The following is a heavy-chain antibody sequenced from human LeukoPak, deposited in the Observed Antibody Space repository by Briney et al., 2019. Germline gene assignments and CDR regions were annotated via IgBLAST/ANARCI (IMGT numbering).Heavy chain of an antibody. V-gene: IGHV1-46*01. CDR1: GYTFSSYY. D-gene: IGHD5-12*01. CDR2: ISPSGGST. Sequence: GASVKVSCKASGYTFSSYYMHWVRQAPGQGLEWMGMISPSGGSTNYAQKFQGRVTITADESTSTAYMELSSLRSEDTAVYYCASASGYSGFDDAFDIWGQGTMVTVSS. CDR3: ASASGYSGFDDAFDI. J-gene: IGHJ3*02.